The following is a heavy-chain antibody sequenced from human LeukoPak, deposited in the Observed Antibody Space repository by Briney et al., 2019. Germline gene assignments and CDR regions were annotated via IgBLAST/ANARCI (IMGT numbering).Heavy chain of an antibody. Sequence: GGSLRLSCAASGFTFRSYAMSWVRQAPGKGLEWVSAISGSGGSTYYADSVKGRFTISRDNSKNTLYLQMNSLRAEDTAVYYCAKDKRSRTAQVVTYYFDYWGQGTLVTVSS. CDR2: ISGSGGST. V-gene: IGHV3-23*01. CDR3: AKDKRSRTAQVVTYYFDY. CDR1: GFTFRSYA. D-gene: IGHD3-22*01. J-gene: IGHJ4*02.